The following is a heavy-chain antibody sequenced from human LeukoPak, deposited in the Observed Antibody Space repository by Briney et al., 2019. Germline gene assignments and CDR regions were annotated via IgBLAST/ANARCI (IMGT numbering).Heavy chain of an antibody. D-gene: IGHD3-9*01. CDR2: INPSGGST. V-gene: IGHV1-46*01. Sequence: GASVKVSCKTSGYTFTSQYVYWVRQAPGQGLEWMGIINPSGGSTSYAQKFQGRVTMTRDTSTSTVYMELSSLRSEDTAVYYCARILTGYDAFDIWGQGTMVTVSS. J-gene: IGHJ3*02. CDR1: GYTFTSQY. CDR3: ARILTGYDAFDI.